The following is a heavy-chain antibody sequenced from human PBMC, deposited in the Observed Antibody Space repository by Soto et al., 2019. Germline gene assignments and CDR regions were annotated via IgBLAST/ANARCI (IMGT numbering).Heavy chain of an antibody. CDR1: GYTFITYG. CDR3: ARGPTDYYDNSANYFLDY. V-gene: IGHV1-18*01. CDR2: ISTYNGNT. D-gene: IGHD3-22*01. Sequence: QVQLVQSGAEVKKPGASVKVSCKASGYTFITYGVSWVRQAPGQGSDWLGWISTYNGNTRYTERLQGRVTMTTDTTTNTAYMELRNLRSDDTAVYYCARGPTDYYDNSANYFLDYWGQGTLVTVSS. J-gene: IGHJ4*02.